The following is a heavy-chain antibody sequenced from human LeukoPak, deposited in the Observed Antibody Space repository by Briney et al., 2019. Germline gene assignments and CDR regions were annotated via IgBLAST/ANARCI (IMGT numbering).Heavy chain of an antibody. V-gene: IGHV1-69*06. CDR3: ARAVGEPHYYYYMDV. Sequence: ASVKVSCKASGGTFSSYAISWVRQAPGQGLEWMGGIIPIFGTANYAQKFQGRVTITADKSTSTAYMELSSLRSEDTAVYYCARAVGEPHYYYYMDVWGKGTTVTVSS. D-gene: IGHD3-16*01. CDR2: IIPIFGTA. J-gene: IGHJ6*03. CDR1: GGTFSSYA.